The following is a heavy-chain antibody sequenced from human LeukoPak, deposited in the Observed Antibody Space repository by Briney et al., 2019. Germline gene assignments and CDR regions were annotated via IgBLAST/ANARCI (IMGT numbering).Heavy chain of an antibody. CDR2: INHSGST. D-gene: IGHD6-13*01. J-gene: IGHJ4*02. V-gene: IGHV4-34*01. Sequence: PSETLSLTCAVYGGSFSGYYWSWIRQPPGKGLEWIGEINHSGSTNYNPSLKSRVTISVDTSKNQFSLKLSSMTAADTAVYYCARRQRNAVAAGFDYWGQGTLVTVSS. CDR3: ARRQRNAVAAGFDY. CDR1: GGSFSGYY.